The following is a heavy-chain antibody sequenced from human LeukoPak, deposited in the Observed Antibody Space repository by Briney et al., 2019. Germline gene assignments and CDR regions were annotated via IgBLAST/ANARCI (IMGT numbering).Heavy chain of an antibody. CDR3: ARRSAGSSDY. D-gene: IGHD1-26*01. Sequence: GGSLRLSCAASGFTFSSNSMNWVRQAPGEGLEWVSSISSSSSYIYYASSVKGRFTISRDNAKNSLYLQMNSLRAEDTAVYYCARRSAGSSDYWGQGTLVTVSS. J-gene: IGHJ4*02. CDR1: GFTFSSNS. V-gene: IGHV3-21*01. CDR2: ISSSSSYI.